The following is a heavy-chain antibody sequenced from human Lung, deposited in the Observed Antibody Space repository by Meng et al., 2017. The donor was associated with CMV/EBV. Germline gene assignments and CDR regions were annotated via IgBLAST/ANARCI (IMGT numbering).Heavy chain of an antibody. CDR1: GFTFSSYA. CDR3: AKDSPIVVVPAAIIPSND. Sequence: GEXXKISCAASGFTFSSYAMSWVRQAPGKGLEWVSAISGSGGSTYYADSVKGRFTISRDNSKNTLYLQMNSLRAEDTAVYYCAKDSPIVVVPAAIIPSNDWXQGKXVTGAS. D-gene: IGHD2-2*01. J-gene: IGHJ4*02. V-gene: IGHV3-23*01. CDR2: ISGSGGST.